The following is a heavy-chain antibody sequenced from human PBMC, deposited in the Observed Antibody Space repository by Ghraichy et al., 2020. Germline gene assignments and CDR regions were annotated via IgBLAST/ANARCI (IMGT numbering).Heavy chain of an antibody. CDR2: IDWDDDK. J-gene: IGHJ5*02. CDR3: ARTTPGYCSGGSCSWFDP. CDR1: GFSLSTSGMC. Sequence: SGPTLVKPTQTLTLTCTFSGFSLSTSGMCVSWIRQPPGKALEWLALIDWDDDKYYSTSLKTRLTISKDTSKNQVVLTMTNMDPVDTATYYCARTTPGYCSGGSCSWFDPWGQGTLVTVSS. V-gene: IGHV2-70*01. D-gene: IGHD2-15*01.